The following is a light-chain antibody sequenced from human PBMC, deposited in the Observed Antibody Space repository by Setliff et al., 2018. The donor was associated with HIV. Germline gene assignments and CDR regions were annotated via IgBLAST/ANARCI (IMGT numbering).Light chain of an antibody. CDR1: SSDVGRYNL. J-gene: IGLJ1*01. V-gene: IGLV2-23*01. Sequence: QSVLTQPASVSGSPGQSITISCTGTSSDVGRYNLVSWYQQHPGKAPKLMIYQATKRPSGVSNRFSGSKSVNTASLTISGLQAEDEADYYCCSNTGSNTYVFGTGTKVTVL. CDR3: CSNTGSNTYV. CDR2: QAT.